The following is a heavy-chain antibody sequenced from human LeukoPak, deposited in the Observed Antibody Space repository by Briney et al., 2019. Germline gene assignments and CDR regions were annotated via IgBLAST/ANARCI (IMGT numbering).Heavy chain of an antibody. CDR3: TRYLVVVPAAIDY. CDR1: GFTFGDYA. V-gene: IGHV3-49*04. J-gene: IGHJ4*02. Sequence: QPGRSLRLSCTASGFTFGDYAMSWVRQAPGKGLEWVGFIRSKAYGGTTEYAASVKGRFTISRDDSKSIAYLQMNSLKTEDTAVYYCTRYLVVVPAAIDYWGQGTLVTVSS. CDR2: IRSKAYGGTT. D-gene: IGHD2-2*01.